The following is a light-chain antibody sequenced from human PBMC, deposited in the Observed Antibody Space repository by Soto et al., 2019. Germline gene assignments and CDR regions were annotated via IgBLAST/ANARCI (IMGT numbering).Light chain of an antibody. V-gene: IGKV2-28*01. CDR1: QSLLHSNGYNY. CDR3: MQALQTPPRGVT. Sequence: DIVMTQSPLSLPVTPGEPASISCRSSQSLLHSNGYNYLDWYLQKPGQSPQLLIYLGSNRASGVPDRFRGSGSGTDFTLKISRVEAEDVGVYYCMQALQTPPRGVTFGQGTRLEIK. CDR2: LGS. J-gene: IGKJ5*01.